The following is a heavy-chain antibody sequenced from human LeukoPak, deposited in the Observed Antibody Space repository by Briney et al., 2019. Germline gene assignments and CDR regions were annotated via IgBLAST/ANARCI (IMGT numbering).Heavy chain of an antibody. CDR1: GGSFSGYY. CDR3: ARDAVEMATIHNHGNNWFDP. CDR2: INHSGST. J-gene: IGHJ5*02. V-gene: IGHV4-34*01. D-gene: IGHD5-24*01. Sequence: SETLSLSCAVYGGSFSGYYWSWIRQPPGKGLEWIGEINHSGSTNYNPSLKSRVTISVDTSKNQFSLKLSSVTAADTAVYYCARDAVEMATIHNHGNNWFDPWGQGTLVTVSS.